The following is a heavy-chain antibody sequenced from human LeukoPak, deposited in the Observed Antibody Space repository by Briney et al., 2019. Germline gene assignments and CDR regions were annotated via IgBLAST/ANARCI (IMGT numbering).Heavy chain of an antibody. CDR1: GFTFSSYW. CDR2: INSDGSST. V-gene: IGHV3-74*01. D-gene: IGHD2-15*01. CDR3: AKQGSCSGGSCYAHHFDS. J-gene: IGHJ4*02. Sequence: GGSLRLSCAASGFTFSSYWMHWVRQAPGKGLVWVSLINSDGSSTSYADSVKGRFTISRDNAKNTLYLLMNSLRAEDTAVYHCAKQGSCSGGSCYAHHFDSWGQGTLVTVSS.